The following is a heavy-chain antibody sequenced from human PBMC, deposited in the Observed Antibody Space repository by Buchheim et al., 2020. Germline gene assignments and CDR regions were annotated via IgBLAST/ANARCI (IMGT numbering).Heavy chain of an antibody. D-gene: IGHD2-21*02. Sequence: QVQLVESGGGVVQPGRSLRLSCAASGFTFSSYAMHWVRQAPGKGLEWVAVISYDGSNKYYADSVKGRFTISRDNSKNTLYLQMNSLRAEDTAVYYCARASRVVVVTAMGDYWGQGTL. CDR2: ISYDGSNK. CDR3: ARASRVVVVTAMGDY. V-gene: IGHV3-30-3*01. J-gene: IGHJ4*02. CDR1: GFTFSSYA.